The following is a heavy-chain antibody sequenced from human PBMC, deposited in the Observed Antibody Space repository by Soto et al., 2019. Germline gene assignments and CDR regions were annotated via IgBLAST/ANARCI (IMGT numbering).Heavy chain of an antibody. J-gene: IGHJ6*03. CDR2: IRSKANSYAT. CDR3: TRLGQTGTISDYYYMDV. Sequence: EVQLVESGGGLVQPGGSLKLSCAASGFTFSGSAMHWVRQASGKGLEWVGRIRSKANSYATAYAASVKGRFTISRDDSKNTAYLQMNSLKTEDTAVYYCTRLGQTGTISDYYYMDVWGKGTTVTVSS. CDR1: GFTFSGSA. D-gene: IGHD1-7*01. V-gene: IGHV3-73*01.